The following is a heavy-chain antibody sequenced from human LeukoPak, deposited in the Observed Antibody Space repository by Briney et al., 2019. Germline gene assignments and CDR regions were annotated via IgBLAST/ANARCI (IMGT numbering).Heavy chain of an antibody. D-gene: IGHD2-15*01. CDR3: ARDLGYCTGGTCYPNWFDP. Sequence: GASVKVSCKASGYTFTSYAMHWVRQAPGQGLEWMGWINAGNDNTKYSQKFQGGVTITRDTSASTAYMELSSLRSEDTAVYYCARDLGYCTGGTCYPNWFDPWGQGTLVTVSS. V-gene: IGHV1-3*01. CDR1: GYTFTSYA. CDR2: INAGNDNT. J-gene: IGHJ5*02.